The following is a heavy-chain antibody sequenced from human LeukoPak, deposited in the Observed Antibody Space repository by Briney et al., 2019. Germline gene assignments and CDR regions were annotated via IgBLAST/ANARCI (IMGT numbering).Heavy chain of an antibody. CDR2: IYYSGST. Sequence: SETLSLTCTVSGGSISSYYWSWIRQPPGKGLEWIGYIYYSGSTNYNPSLKSRVTISVDTSKNQFSLKLSSVTAADTAVYYCARADVFRDAFDIWGQGTMVTVSS. CDR3: ARADVFRDAFDI. V-gene: IGHV4-59*01. J-gene: IGHJ3*02. CDR1: GGSISSYY.